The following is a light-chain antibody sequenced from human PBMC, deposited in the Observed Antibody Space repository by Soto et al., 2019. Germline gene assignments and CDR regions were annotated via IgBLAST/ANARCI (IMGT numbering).Light chain of an antibody. Sequence: QSVLTQPPSVSDAPRQRVTISCSGSRSNIGNNAVSWYQQLPGKAPKLLIYYDDLLPSGVSDRFSGSKSGTSASLAISGLQSEDEADYYCAAWDDSLNGRVFGGGTKVTVL. J-gene: IGLJ2*01. CDR1: RSNIGNNA. CDR3: AAWDDSLNGRV. V-gene: IGLV1-36*01. CDR2: YDD.